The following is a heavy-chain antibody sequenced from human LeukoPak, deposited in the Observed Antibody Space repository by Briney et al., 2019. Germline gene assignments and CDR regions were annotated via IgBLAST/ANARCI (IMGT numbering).Heavy chain of an antibody. CDR2: ISGSGTNT. V-gene: IGHV3-23*01. D-gene: IGHD3-22*01. CDR3: AKCSAYYYDSSLSDYFDY. Sequence: GGSLRLSCAASGFTFSSYGMHWVRQAPGKGLEWVSAISGSGTNTYYADSVKGRFTISRDNSKNTLYLQMNSLRAEDTAVYYCAKCSAYYYDSSLSDYFDYWGQGTLVTVSS. J-gene: IGHJ4*02. CDR1: GFTFSSYG.